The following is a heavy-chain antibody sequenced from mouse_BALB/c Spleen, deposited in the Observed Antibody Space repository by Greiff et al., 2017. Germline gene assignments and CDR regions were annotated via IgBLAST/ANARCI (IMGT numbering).Heavy chain of an antibody. V-gene: IGHV5-17*02. CDR3: ARSPYYYGSRSYWYFDV. Sequence: EVQGVESGGGLVKPGGSRKLSCAASGFTFSSFGMHWVRQAPEKGLEWVAYISSGSSTIYYADTVKGRFTISRDNPKNTLFLQMTSLRSEDTAMYYCARSPYYYGSRSYWYFDVWGAGTTVTVSS. CDR1: GFTFSSFG. CDR2: ISSGSSTI. D-gene: IGHD1-1*01. J-gene: IGHJ1*01.